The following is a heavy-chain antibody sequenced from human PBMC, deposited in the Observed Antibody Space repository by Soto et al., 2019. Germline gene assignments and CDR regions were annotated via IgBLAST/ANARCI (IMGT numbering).Heavy chain of an antibody. CDR2: IIPIFGTA. D-gene: IGHD1-1*01. Sequence: ASVKVSCKASGGTFSSYAISWVRQAPGQGLEWMGGIIPIFGTANCAQKFQGRVTITADESTSTAYMELSSLRSEDTAVYYCARVNSSDWNRSFNWFDPWGQGTLVTVSS. CDR1: GGTFSSYA. V-gene: IGHV1-69*13. CDR3: ARVNSSDWNRSFNWFDP. J-gene: IGHJ5*02.